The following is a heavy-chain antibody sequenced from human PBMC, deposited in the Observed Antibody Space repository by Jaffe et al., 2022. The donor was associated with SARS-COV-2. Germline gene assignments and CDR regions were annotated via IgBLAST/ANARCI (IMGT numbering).Heavy chain of an antibody. V-gene: IGHV4-59*01. CDR1: GGSISSYH. CDR2: IYYSGST. J-gene: IGHJ4*02. CDR3: ARRKSDSWVFDY. Sequence: QVQLQESGPGLVKPSETLSLTCSVSGGSISSYHWNWIRQPPGEGLDWIGYIYYSGSTNYNPSLKSRVTISVDTSKNQFSLKLSSVTAADTAVYYCARRKSDSWVFDYWGQGTLVTVSS. D-gene: IGHD1-26*01.